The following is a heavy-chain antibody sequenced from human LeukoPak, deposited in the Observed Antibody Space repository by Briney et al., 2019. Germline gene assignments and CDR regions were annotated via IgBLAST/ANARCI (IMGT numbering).Heavy chain of an antibody. V-gene: IGHV3-23*01. CDR2: ISGSGDST. J-gene: IGHJ4*02. CDR3: AKGRTGSCYSVSDY. D-gene: IGHD2-15*01. Sequence: GGSLRLSCAASGFTFSSYAMSWVRQTPGKGLEWVSTISGSGDSTYYADSVKGRFTISRDNSKNTLHLQMNSLRAEDTAVYYCAKGRTGSCYSVSDYWGQGTLVTVSS. CDR1: GFTFSSYA.